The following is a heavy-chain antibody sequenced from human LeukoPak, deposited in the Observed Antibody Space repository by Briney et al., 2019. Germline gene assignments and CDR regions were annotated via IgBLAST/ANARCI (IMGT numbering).Heavy chain of an antibody. Sequence: SETLSLTCTVSGGSISSSSYYWGWIRQPPGKGLEWIGSIYYSGSTYYNPSLKSRVTISVDTSKNQFSLKLSSVTATDTAVYYCARAHESGDYPFDYWGQGALVTVSS. J-gene: IGHJ4*02. CDR1: GGSISSSSYY. CDR3: ARAHESGDYPFDY. CDR2: IYYSGST. V-gene: IGHV4-39*07. D-gene: IGHD4-17*01.